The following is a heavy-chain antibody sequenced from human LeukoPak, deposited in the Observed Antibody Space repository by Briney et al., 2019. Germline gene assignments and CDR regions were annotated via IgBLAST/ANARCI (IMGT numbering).Heavy chain of an antibody. J-gene: IGHJ4*02. CDR3: ARDRHSSGWYGGLDY. CDR2: FSGSGGST. V-gene: IGHV3-23*01. D-gene: IGHD6-19*01. CDR1: GFTFSSYA. Sequence: GGSLRLSCAASGFTFSSYAMSWVRQAPGKGLEWVSAFSGSGGSTYSADSVKGRFTISRDNSKNTLCLQMNSLRAEDTAVYYCARDRHSSGWYGGLDYWGQGTLVTASS.